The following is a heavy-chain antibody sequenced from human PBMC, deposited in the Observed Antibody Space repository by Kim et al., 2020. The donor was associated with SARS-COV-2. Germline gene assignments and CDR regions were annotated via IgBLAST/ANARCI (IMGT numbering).Heavy chain of an antibody. CDR1: GGSISSSSYY. J-gene: IGHJ4*02. Sequence: SETLSLTCTVSGGSISSSSYYWGWIRQPPGKGLEWIGSIYYSGSTYYNPSLKSRVTIPVDTSKNQFSLKLSSVTAADTAVYYCASLDDYVFDYWGQGTLVAVSS. CDR3: ASLDDYVFDY. CDR2: IYYSGST. V-gene: IGHV4-39*01. D-gene: IGHD3-16*01.